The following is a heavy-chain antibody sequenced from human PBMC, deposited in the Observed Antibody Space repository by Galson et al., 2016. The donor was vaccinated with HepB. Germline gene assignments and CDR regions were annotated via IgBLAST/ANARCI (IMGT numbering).Heavy chain of an antibody. D-gene: IGHD3-3*01. CDR3: VLIPYNFWSGYTYYFDS. J-gene: IGHJ4*02. CDR1: GGSISSSRHY. Sequence: ETLSLTCTVSGGSISSSRHYWGWIRQPPGKGPEWVGSIYYSGTTYYNPSLKSRVTISVDTSKDQFSLKLSSVTAADTAVYYCVLIPYNFWSGYTYYFDSWGQGTLVTVSS. CDR2: IYYSGTT. V-gene: IGHV4-39*01.